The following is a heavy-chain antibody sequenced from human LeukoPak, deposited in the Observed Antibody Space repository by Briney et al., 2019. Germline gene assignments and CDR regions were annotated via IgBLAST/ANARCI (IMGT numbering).Heavy chain of an antibody. Sequence: TGGSLRLSCAASGFTFDDYAMHWVRQAPGKGLEWVSGISWSSGNIGYADSVKGRFTISRDNAKNCLYLQMNSLRAEDTAFYYCAKATSGYNRPNFDYWGQGTLVTVSS. V-gene: IGHV3-9*01. CDR2: ISWSSGNI. CDR3: AKATSGYNRPNFDY. J-gene: IGHJ4*02. D-gene: IGHD5-12*01. CDR1: GFTFDDYA.